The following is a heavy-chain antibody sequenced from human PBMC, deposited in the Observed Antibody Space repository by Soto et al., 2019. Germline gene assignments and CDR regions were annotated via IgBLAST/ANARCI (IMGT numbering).Heavy chain of an antibody. J-gene: IGHJ4*02. CDR3: ARAAFGSSTWYDY. V-gene: IGHV3-74*01. CDR2: INGDGSST. CDR1: GFTFSSYW. Sequence: PGGSLRLSCAASGFTFSSYWMHWVRQAPGKGLVWVSRINGDGSSTSYADSVKGRFTISRDNAENTLFLQMNSLRAEDTAIYYCARAAFGSSTWYDYWGQGTLVTVPQ. D-gene: IGHD6-13*01.